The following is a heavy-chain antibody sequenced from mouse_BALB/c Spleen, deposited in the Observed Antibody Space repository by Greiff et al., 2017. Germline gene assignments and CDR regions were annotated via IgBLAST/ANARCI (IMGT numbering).Heavy chain of an antibody. V-gene: IGHV5-6*02. CDR3: ARGGDGNSAWFAY. CDR1: GFTFSSYG. D-gene: IGHD2-1*01. Sequence: DVMLVESGGDLVKPGGSLKLSCAASGFTFSSYGMSWVRQTPDKRLEWVATISSGGSYTYYPDSVKGRFTISRDNAKNTLYLQMSSLKSEDTAMYYCARGGDGNSAWFAYWGQGTLVTVSA. J-gene: IGHJ3*01. CDR2: ISSGGSYT.